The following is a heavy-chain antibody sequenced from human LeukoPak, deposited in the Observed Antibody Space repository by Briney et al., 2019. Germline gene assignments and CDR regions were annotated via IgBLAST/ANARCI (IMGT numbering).Heavy chain of an antibody. D-gene: IGHD3-10*01. CDR3: AKWSGSGNVVFDI. J-gene: IGHJ3*02. CDR2: ISWNSGSI. CDR1: GFPFDEYA. Sequence: PGRSLRLSCAASGFPFDEYAMHWVRHAPGKGLEWVSGISWNSGSIGYAGSVEGRFTISRDNAKNSLYLQVNSLRPEDTALYYCAKWSGSGNVVFDIWGQGTMVTVSS. V-gene: IGHV3-9*01.